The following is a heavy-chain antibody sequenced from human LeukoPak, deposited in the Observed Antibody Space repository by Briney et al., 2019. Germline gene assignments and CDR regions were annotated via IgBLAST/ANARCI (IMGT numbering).Heavy chain of an antibody. Sequence: PGGSLRLSCAASGFTFSSYSMNWVRQAPGKGLEWVAVISYDGSNKYYADSVKGRFAISRDNSKNTLYLQMNSLRAEDTAVYYCARDKGDRRTYYYDSSGYFLPYYWGQGTLVTVSS. J-gene: IGHJ4*02. D-gene: IGHD3-22*01. CDR1: GFTFSSYS. CDR3: ARDKGDRRTYYYDSSGYFLPYY. CDR2: ISYDGSNK. V-gene: IGHV3-30*03.